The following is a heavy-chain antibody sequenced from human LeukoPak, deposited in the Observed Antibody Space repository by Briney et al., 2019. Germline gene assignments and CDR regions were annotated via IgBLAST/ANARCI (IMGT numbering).Heavy chain of an antibody. CDR1: GFTFSSYA. Sequence: PGRSLRLSCAASGFTFSSYAMHWARQAPGKGLEWVAVISYDGSNKYYADSVKGRFTISRDNSKNTLYLQMNSLRAEDTAVYYCARDGYDAFDIWGQGTMVTVSS. CDR2: ISYDGSNK. D-gene: IGHD6-13*01. J-gene: IGHJ3*02. V-gene: IGHV3-30*04. CDR3: ARDGYDAFDI.